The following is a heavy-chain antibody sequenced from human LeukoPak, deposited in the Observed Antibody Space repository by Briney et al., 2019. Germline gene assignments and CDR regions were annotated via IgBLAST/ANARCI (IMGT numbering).Heavy chain of an antibody. Sequence: PSETLSLTFTVSGGSISNKYWSWIRQPPGKGLEWIGYIYYSGSTNYYPSLKSRVTILVDTSKNQFSLKLSSVTAADTAVYFCARGPAAGLGYYYYYMDVWGKGTTVTISS. CDR1: GGSISNKY. D-gene: IGHD6-13*01. J-gene: IGHJ6*03. CDR2: IYYSGST. CDR3: ARGPAAGLGYYYYYMDV. V-gene: IGHV4-59*01.